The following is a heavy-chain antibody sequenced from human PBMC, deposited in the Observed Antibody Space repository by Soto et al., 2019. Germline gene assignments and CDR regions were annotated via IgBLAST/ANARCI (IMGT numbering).Heavy chain of an antibody. Sequence: VSLKISCRGSGYSFTSYWIGWVRQTPEKGLEWMGLIYPGDSDTRHNPSLQGRVTISSNQSTTTVYLQLSSLKASDTAVYFCARKDKSGYFNWFDPWGQGTLVTVSS. CDR2: IYPGDSDT. CDR3: ARKDKSGYFNWFDP. D-gene: IGHD3-22*01. J-gene: IGHJ5*02. CDR1: GYSFTSYW. V-gene: IGHV5-51*01.